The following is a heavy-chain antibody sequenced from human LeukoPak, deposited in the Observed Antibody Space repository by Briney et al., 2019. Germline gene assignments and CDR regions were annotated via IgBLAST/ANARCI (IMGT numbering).Heavy chain of an antibody. CDR1: GYTFTSYG. Sequence: ASVKVSRKASGYTFTSYGISWVRQAPGQGLEWMGWISAYNDNTNYAQKLQGRVTMTTDTSTSTAYMELRSLRSDDTAVYYCARKYYYDSSGKQNYGMDVWGQGTTVTVSS. CDR3: ARKYYYDSSGKQNYGMDV. CDR2: ISAYNDNT. D-gene: IGHD3-22*01. V-gene: IGHV1-18*01. J-gene: IGHJ6*02.